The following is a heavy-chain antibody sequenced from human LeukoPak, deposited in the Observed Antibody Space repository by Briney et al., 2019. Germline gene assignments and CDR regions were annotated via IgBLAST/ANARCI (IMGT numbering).Heavy chain of an antibody. Sequence: SETLSLTCTVSGGSISSYYWSWIRQTPGKGLEWIGYIYYSGSTNFNPSLKSRVTISVDTSKNQLSLNLKSVTAADTAVYYCARERDVDDFDSWGHGTLVTVSS. J-gene: IGHJ4*01. D-gene: IGHD2-15*01. V-gene: IGHV4-59*12. CDR1: GGSISSYY. CDR2: IYYSGST. CDR3: ARERDVDDFDS.